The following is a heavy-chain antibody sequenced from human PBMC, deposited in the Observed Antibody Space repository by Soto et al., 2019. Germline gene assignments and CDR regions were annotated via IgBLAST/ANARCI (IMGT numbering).Heavy chain of an antibody. J-gene: IGHJ4*02. D-gene: IGHD6-6*01. CDR2: ISAYNGNT. CDR1: VSTFTSYD. V-gene: IGHV1-18*01. CDR3: ARDSLRQLDILASPLGDY. Sequence: ASVQVSSRASVSTFTSYDINWVRQPTGQGLEWMGWISAYNGNTNYAQELQGRVTMTTDTSTSTAYMEVRSLRADDTAVYYFARDSLRQLDILASPLGDYWGQGTLVTVS.